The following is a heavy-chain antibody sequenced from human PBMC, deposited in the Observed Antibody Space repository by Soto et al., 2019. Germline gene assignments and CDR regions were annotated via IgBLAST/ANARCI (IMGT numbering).Heavy chain of an antibody. V-gene: IGHV5-51*01. CDR3: AKASHIVGAPDAFDI. J-gene: IGHJ3*02. CDR2: IYPGDSDT. CDR1: GYSFASYW. D-gene: IGHD1-26*01. Sequence: EYLKVSFNGSGYSFASYWITRVRQIPGKGLEWMGIIYPGDSDTRYSPSFQGQVTISADKSISTAYLQWSSLKASDTAMYYCAKASHIVGAPDAFDIWGQGTMVT.